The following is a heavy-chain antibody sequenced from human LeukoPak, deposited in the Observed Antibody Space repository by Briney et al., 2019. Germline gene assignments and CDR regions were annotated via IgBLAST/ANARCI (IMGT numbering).Heavy chain of an antibody. D-gene: IGHD2-15*01. CDR3: ARGPGCDGGSCFPGYSFDY. CDR2: IYTSGST. Sequence: SETLSLTCTVSGGSINSYYWSWARQPAAKGLQWIWRIYTSGSTNYNPSLKSRVTMLVETSMNQFSMQLISVTAAETAVYYCARGPGCDGGSCFPGYSFDYWGQGALVTVCS. J-gene: IGHJ4*02. V-gene: IGHV4-4*07. CDR1: GGSINSYY.